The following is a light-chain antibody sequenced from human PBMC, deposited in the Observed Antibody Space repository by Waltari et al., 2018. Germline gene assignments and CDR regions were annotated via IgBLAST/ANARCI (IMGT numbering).Light chain of an antibody. CDR2: GNS. CDR3: QSYDSSLSGWGV. CDR1: SPNIRARYA. Sequence: QSVLTQPPSVSGAPGQRVTISCTGSSPNIRARYAVPWYQPLPGTAPKLLIYGNSNRPSGVPDRFSGSKSGTSASLAITGLQAEDEADYYCQSYDSSLSGWGVFGTGTKVTVL. V-gene: IGLV1-40*01. J-gene: IGLJ1*01.